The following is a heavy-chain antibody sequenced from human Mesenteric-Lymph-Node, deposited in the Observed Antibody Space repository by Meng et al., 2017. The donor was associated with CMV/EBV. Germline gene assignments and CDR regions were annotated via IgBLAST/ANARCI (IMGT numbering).Heavy chain of an antibody. J-gene: IGHJ6*02. CDR3: ARRCSTTSCYGYFGLGMDV. V-gene: IGHV3-11*01. CDR1: GFTFNDYY. D-gene: IGHD2-2*01. Sequence: GGSLRLSCAASGFTFNDYYMSWIRQAPGKGLEWVSFISPTGSSVYYADSVKGRFTISRDNADNSLHLQMNSLRAEDTAVYYCARRCSTTSCYGYFGLGMDVWGQGTTVTVSS. CDR2: ISPTGSSV.